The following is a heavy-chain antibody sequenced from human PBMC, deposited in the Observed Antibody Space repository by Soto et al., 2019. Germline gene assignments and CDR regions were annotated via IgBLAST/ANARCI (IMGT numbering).Heavy chain of an antibody. D-gene: IGHD2-2*01. CDR2: IYPGDSDT. V-gene: IGHV5-51*01. J-gene: IGHJ6*03. CDR1: GYSFTSYW. CDR3: ARHVLVPAADDYYYYYMDV. Sequence: GESLKISCKGSGYSFTSYWIGWVRQMPGKGLEWMGIIYPGDSDTRYSPSFQGQVTISADKSISTAYLQWSSLKASDTAMYYCARHVLVPAADDYYYYYMDVWGKGTTVTVSS.